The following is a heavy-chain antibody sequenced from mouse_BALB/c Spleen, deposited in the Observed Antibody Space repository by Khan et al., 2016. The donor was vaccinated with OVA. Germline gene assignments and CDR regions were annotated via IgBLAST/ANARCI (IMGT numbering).Heavy chain of an antibody. Sequence: QVQLQQSGPGLVAPSQSLSITCTVSGFSLTSYGVSWVRQPPGKGLEWLGVIWGDGITNFHSALISRLSISKDNSKSQVFLKFTSLQTDDTATYYCAGFEASYYAMDYWGQGTSVIVSS. CDR1: GFSLTSYG. V-gene: IGHV2-3*01. J-gene: IGHJ4*01. CDR3: AGFEASYYAMDY. CDR2: IWGDGIT. D-gene: IGHD6-1*01.